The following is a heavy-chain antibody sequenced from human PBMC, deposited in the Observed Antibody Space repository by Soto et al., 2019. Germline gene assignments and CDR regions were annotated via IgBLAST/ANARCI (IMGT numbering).Heavy chain of an antibody. Sequence: PGGSLRLSCAASGFTFSSYSMNWVRQAPGKGLEWVSSISSDSSYIYYADSVKGRFTISRDNAKKSLYLQMNSLRVEDTAVYFCARVRDHGSGSSYPWGQGTLVTVSS. CDR3: ARVRDHGSGSSYP. CDR1: GFTFSSYS. D-gene: IGHD3-10*01. CDR2: ISSDSSYI. J-gene: IGHJ5*02. V-gene: IGHV3-21*01.